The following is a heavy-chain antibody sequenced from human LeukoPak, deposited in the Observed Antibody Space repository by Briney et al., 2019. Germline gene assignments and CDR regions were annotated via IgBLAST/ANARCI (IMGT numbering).Heavy chain of an antibody. CDR2: ISYDGSNK. D-gene: IGHD3-22*01. J-gene: IGHJ4*02. V-gene: IGHV3-30-3*01. Sequence: QPGGSLRLSCAASGFTFSSYAMHWVRQAPGKGLEWVAVISYDGSNKYYADSVKGRFTISRDNSKNTLYLQMNSLRAEDTAVYYCARDLSYDSSGYYSNDYWGQGTLVTVSS. CDR3: ARDLSYDSSGYYSNDY. CDR1: GFTFSSYA.